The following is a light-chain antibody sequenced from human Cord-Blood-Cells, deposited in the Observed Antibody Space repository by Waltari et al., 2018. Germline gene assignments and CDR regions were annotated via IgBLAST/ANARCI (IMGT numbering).Light chain of an antibody. V-gene: IGKV2-28*01. CDR2: LGS. CDR3: MQALQTPQWT. CDR1: SSLLHSNGYNY. Sequence: DIVMTQFSLSLPVTPGEPASISCRSSSSLLHSNGYNYLDWYLQKPGQSPQLLIYLGSNRACGVPGRFGSSGSSTDFTLKISRVKAEDVGVYYCMQALQTPQWTFGQGTKVEIK. J-gene: IGKJ1*01.